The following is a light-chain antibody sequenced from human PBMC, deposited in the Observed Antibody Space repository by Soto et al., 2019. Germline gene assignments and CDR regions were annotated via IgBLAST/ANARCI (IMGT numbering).Light chain of an antibody. CDR2: KAS. CDR1: QSISSW. Sequence: DIQMTQSPSTLSASVGDRVTITCRASQSISSWLAWYQQKPGKAPKLLIYKASSLESGVPSRFSGSGSGTEFTLTISSLQPDDFATYYCQHAFCGGTKVEIK. J-gene: IGKJ4*01. CDR3: QHA. V-gene: IGKV1-5*03.